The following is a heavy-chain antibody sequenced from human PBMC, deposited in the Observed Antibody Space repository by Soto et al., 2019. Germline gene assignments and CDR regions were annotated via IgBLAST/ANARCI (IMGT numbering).Heavy chain of an antibody. D-gene: IGHD4-4*01. CDR1: GFSFSIDW. J-gene: IGHJ5*02. V-gene: IGHV3-74*03. CDR3: ARAAPFNHGGNSGFDP. Sequence: GGSRRRSCVASGFSFSIDWMHWVRKAPGKGLVWVAHIKSDGSDTKYADSVKGRFTISRDNAKNSVYLQMNSLRAEDTAAYYCARAAPFNHGGNSGFDPWGQGTLVTVSS. CDR2: IKSDGSDT.